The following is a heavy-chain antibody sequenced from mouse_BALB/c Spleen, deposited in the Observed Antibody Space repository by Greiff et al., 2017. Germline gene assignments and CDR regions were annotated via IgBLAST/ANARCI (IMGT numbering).Heavy chain of an antibody. CDR3: ARGGYDERGYAMDY. CDR1: GYTFTSYW. D-gene: IGHD2-2*01. Sequence: QVQLQQSGAELAKPGASVKMSCKASGYTFTSYWMHWVKQRPGQGLEWIGYINPSTGYTEYNQKFKDKATLTADKSSSTAYMQLSSLTSEDSAVYYCARGGYDERGYAMDYWGQGTSVTVSS. V-gene: IGHV1-7*01. J-gene: IGHJ4*01. CDR2: INPSTGYT.